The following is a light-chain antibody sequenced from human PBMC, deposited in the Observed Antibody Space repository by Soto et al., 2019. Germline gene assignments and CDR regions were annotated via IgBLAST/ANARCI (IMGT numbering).Light chain of an antibody. Sequence: QSALTQPASVSGSPGQSITISCTGTSSDVGACTYVSWYQQHPGKAPKLMIFEVSDRPSGVSNRFSGSKSGNTASLTISGLQAEDEADYYCSSYTTSNTLVFGGGTKVTVL. CDR2: EVS. CDR3: SSYTTSNTLV. V-gene: IGLV2-14*01. J-gene: IGLJ2*01. CDR1: SSDVGACTY.